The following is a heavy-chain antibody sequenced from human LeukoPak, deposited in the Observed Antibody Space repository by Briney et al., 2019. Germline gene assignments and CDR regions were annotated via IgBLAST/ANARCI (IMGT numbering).Heavy chain of an antibody. CDR2: IYPGDSDT. Sequence: PGEPLKISCKGSGYSFTNYWIGWVRQMPGKGLEWMGIIYPGDSDTKYSPSFQGQVTMSADKSISTAYLQWSSLKASDTAMYYCARHGRLGSGSYLECDYWGQGTLVTVSS. D-gene: IGHD3-10*01. V-gene: IGHV5-51*01. J-gene: IGHJ4*02. CDR1: GYSFTNYW. CDR3: ARHGRLGSGSYLECDY.